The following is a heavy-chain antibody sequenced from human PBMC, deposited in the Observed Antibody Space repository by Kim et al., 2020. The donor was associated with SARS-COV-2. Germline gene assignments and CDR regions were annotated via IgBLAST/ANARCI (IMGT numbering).Heavy chain of an antibody. D-gene: IGHD1-1*01. V-gene: IGHV3-23*01. CDR3: ARTRDNTWGMDV. J-gene: IGHJ6*02. Sequence: GGSLRLSCAASGFTFSSYAVRWVRQAPGKGLEWVSTFTASGTNTYYIDSVKGRFTVSRDNSKNTVFLQMNSLRAEDTAIYYCARTRDNTWGMDVWGQGTSVTVSS. CDR2: FTASGTNT. CDR1: GFTFSSYA.